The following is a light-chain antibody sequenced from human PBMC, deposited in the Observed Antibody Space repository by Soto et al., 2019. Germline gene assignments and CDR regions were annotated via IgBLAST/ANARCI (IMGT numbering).Light chain of an antibody. CDR3: CSYTSLSTVV. CDR2: AVS. V-gene: IGLV2-14*01. J-gene: IGLJ2*01. CDR1: SSDVGGYNH. Sequence: QSVLTQPASVSGSPGQSITISCTGTSSDVGGYNHVYWYQHSPGKAPKLILFAVSDRPSGVSHRFSGSKSGNTASLTISGLQAEDEADYYCCSYTSLSTVVFGGGTKVTVL.